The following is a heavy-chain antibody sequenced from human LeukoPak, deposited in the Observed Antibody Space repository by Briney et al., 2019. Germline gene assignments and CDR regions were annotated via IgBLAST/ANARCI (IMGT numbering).Heavy chain of an antibody. CDR1: GFTFSSYA. CDR3: VKDGSMFDP. V-gene: IGHV3-23*01. Sequence: GGSLRLSCAASGFTFSSYAMSWVRQAPGKGLGWVSGISDSGGSTYHADSVKGRFTVSRDNSKNTLYLQMNSLRVEDTAVYYCVKDGSMFDPWGQGTLVTVAS. D-gene: IGHD1-26*01. J-gene: IGHJ5*02. CDR2: ISDSGGST.